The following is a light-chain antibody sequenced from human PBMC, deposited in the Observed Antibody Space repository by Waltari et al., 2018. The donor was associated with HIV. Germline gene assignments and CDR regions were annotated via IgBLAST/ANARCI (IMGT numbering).Light chain of an antibody. CDR3: QSYDNSLTGSL. Sequence: QSVLTQAPSESGAPGQRVTISCTGSSSNIGAGYDVNWYQQHPGTAPKLLIFGSRNRPSGVPDRFSASTSGTSASLAITGLQAEDEADYFCQSYDNSLTGSLFGGGTKLTVL. V-gene: IGLV1-40*01. CDR2: GSR. J-gene: IGLJ2*01. CDR1: SSNIGAGYD.